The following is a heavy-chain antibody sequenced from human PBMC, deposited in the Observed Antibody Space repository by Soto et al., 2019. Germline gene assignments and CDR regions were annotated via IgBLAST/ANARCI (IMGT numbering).Heavy chain of an antibody. CDR1: RFTFSSYG. D-gene: IGHD5-12*01. CDR3: AKGRGYSGSPPVF. Sequence: GGSLRLSCALCRFTFSSYGMHWVRQGPGKGFEWVAVIAYDGCRKYYADAVKGRVTISRDNSKITLDLQMNSLRAEDTAIYYCAKGRGYSGSPPVFWGQGT. V-gene: IGHV3-30*18. CDR2: IAYDGCRK. J-gene: IGHJ4*02.